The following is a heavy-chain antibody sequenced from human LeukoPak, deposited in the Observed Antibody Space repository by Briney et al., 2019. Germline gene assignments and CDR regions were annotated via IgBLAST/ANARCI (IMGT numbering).Heavy chain of an antibody. Sequence: PGGSLRLSCAASGFTFSDYYMSWIRQAPGKGLEWVSYISSSGSTIYYADSVKGRFTISRDNAKNSLYLQMNSLRAEDTAVCYCANFDGISQAFHLWGQGTMVTISS. CDR1: GFTFSDYY. CDR3: ANFDGISQAFHL. V-gene: IGHV3-11*04. D-gene: IGHD3-9*01. J-gene: IGHJ3*01. CDR2: ISSSGSTI.